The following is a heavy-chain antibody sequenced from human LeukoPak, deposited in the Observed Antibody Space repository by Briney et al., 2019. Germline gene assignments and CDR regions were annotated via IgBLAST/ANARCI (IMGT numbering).Heavy chain of an antibody. CDR2: ISADGYNT. CDR1: GVTLSNYA. CDR3: TYYDSSGYYYGRLRY. Sequence: GGSLRLSCVASGVTLSNYAMSWVRQTPGKGLEWVSGISADGYNTHYADSVKGRFTISRDNFKSTLFLHMKSLRAEDTAVYFCTYYDSSGYYYGRLRYWGQGTPVTVSS. J-gene: IGHJ4*02. D-gene: IGHD3-22*01. V-gene: IGHV3-23*01.